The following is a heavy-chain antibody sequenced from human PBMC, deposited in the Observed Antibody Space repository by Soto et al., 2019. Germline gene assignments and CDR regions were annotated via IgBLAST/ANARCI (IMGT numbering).Heavy chain of an antibody. CDR3: AKLDIVVVPAAIIDY. D-gene: IGHD2-2*03. V-gene: IGHV3-23*01. CDR1: GFTFSSYA. J-gene: IGHJ4*02. Sequence: WGSLRLSCAASGFTFSSYAMSLVRQAPGKGLEWVSGIRGSGGSTYYADSVKGRFTISRDNTKNTLYLQMNRLRAEDTAVYYCAKLDIVVVPAAIIDYWGQGTLVTVSS. CDR2: IRGSGGST.